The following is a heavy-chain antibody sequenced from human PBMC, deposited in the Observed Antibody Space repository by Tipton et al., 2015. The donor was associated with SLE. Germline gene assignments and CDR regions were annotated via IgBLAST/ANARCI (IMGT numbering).Heavy chain of an antibody. CDR2: IYYSGST. J-gene: IGHJ6*02. CDR1: GGSIGSSSYY. D-gene: IGHD1-26*01. V-gene: IGHV4-39*01. Sequence: TLSLTCTVSGGSIGSSSYYWGWIRQPPGKGLEWIGSIYYSGSTYYNPSLKSRVTISVDTSKNQFSLKLSSVTAADTAVYYCARHRGGATEGMDVWGQGTTVTVSS. CDR3: ARHRGGATEGMDV.